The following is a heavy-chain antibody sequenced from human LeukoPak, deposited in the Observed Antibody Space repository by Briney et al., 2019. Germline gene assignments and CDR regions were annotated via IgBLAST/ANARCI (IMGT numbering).Heavy chain of an antibody. CDR2: ITGDGGYT. D-gene: IGHD2-8*01. V-gene: IGHV3-64*01. CDR1: GFTFSTYV. Sequence: GSLRLSCAASGFTFSTYVMQWVRQAPGKGLEYVSAITGDGGYTYYANSVKGRFTISRDNSKKTLYLQMGSPRADDMAVYYCARVSTNDRRNAFDIWGQGTMVTVSS. J-gene: IGHJ3*02. CDR3: ARVSTNDRRNAFDI.